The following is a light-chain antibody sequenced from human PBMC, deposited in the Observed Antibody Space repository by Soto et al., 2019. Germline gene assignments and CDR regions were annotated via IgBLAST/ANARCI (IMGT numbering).Light chain of an antibody. J-gene: IGKJ1*01. V-gene: IGKV1-5*01. Sequence: DIPMTQSPSTLSASVGDRVTITCRSSQSISSWLAWYQQKPGKAPKLLIYDASSVESGVPSRFSGSGSGTEFTLTISSLQPDDFATYYCQQYNSDSWTFGQGTKVEIK. CDR2: DAS. CDR1: QSISSW. CDR3: QQYNSDSWT.